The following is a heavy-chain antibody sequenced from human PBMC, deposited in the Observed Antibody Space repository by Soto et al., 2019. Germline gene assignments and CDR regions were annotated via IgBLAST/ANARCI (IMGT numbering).Heavy chain of an antibody. CDR3: AKYSSGWYHPFDY. D-gene: IGHD6-19*01. J-gene: IGHJ4*02. Sequence: EVQLLESGGGLVQPGGSLRLSCAASGFTFSSYAMSWVRQAPGKGLEWVSAISGGGGSTYYADSVKGRFTISRDNSKNTLYLQMNSLRAEDTAVYYCAKYSSGWYHPFDYWGQGTLVTVSS. CDR1: GFTFSSYA. V-gene: IGHV3-23*01. CDR2: ISGGGGST.